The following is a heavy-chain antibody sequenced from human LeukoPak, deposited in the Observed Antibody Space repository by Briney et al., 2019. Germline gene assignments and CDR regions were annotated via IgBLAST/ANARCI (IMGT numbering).Heavy chain of an antibody. CDR2: IYYSGST. Sequence: PSETLSLTCTVSGGSISSSSYYWGWIRQPPGKGLEWIGSIYYSGSTYYNPSLKSRVTISVDTSKNQFSLKLSSVTAADTAVYYCARDLQQQLAEGADDAFDIWGQGTMVTVSS. CDR1: GGSISSSSYY. V-gene: IGHV4-39*07. CDR3: ARDLQQQLAEGADDAFDI. J-gene: IGHJ3*02. D-gene: IGHD6-13*01.